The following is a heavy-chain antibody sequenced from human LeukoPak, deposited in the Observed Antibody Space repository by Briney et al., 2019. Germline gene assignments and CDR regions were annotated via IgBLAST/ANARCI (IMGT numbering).Heavy chain of an antibody. CDR1: GFTFSRDW. V-gene: IGHV3-74*01. Sequence: GGSLRLSCAASGFTFSRDWMSWVRQAPGEGGVWVSRTNPDGSYTSYGDSVKGRFTISRDNAKNTLFLQMNSLTAEDTAVYYCVNDMTGPVDYWGQGTLVTVSS. J-gene: IGHJ4*02. D-gene: IGHD3-9*01. CDR2: TNPDGSYT. CDR3: VNDMTGPVDY.